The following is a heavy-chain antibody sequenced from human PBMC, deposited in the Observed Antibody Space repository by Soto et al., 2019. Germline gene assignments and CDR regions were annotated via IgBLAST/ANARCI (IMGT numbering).Heavy chain of an antibody. CDR1: GGSISSGGYY. CDR3: ATPHADSRGLYSPLTHWYFAL. J-gene: IGHJ2*01. CDR2: IYYSGST. V-gene: IGHV4-31*03. D-gene: IGHD3-22*01. Sequence: QVQLQESGPGLVKPSQTLSLTCTVSGGSISSGGYYWSWIRQHPGKGLEWIGYIYYSGSTYYNPSLKSRVTISVDTSKNQFALKLSSVTAADTAVYYCATPHADSRGLYSPLTHWYFALGGRGTLVTVSS.